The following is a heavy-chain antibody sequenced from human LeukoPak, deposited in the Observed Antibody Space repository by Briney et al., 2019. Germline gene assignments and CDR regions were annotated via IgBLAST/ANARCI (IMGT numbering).Heavy chain of an antibody. CDR3: AKDRGRGGYNNDRWFDP. D-gene: IGHD5-24*01. V-gene: IGHV3-23*01. CDR1: GFTFSSYA. J-gene: IGHJ5*02. CDR2: ISGSGGST. Sequence: GGSLRLSCAASGFTFSSYAMSWVRQVPGKGLEWVSAISGSGGSTYYADSVKGRFTISRDNSKNTLYLQMNSLRAEDTAVYYCAKDRGRGGYNNDRWFDPWGQGTLVTVSS.